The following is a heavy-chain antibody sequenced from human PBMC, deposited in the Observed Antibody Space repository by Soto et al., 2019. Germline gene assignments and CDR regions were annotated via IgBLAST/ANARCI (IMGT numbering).Heavy chain of an antibody. CDR3: ARDRPALYSSSWFPSDYYFDY. V-gene: IGHV3-30-3*01. J-gene: IGHJ4*02. CDR2: ISYDGSNK. Sequence: GGSLRLSCAASGFTFSSYAMHWVRQAPGKGLEWVAVISYDGSNKYYADSVKGRFTISRDNSKNTLYLQMNSLRAEDTAVYYCARDRPALYSSSWFPSDYYFDYWGQGTLVTVSS. CDR1: GFTFSSYA. D-gene: IGHD6-13*01.